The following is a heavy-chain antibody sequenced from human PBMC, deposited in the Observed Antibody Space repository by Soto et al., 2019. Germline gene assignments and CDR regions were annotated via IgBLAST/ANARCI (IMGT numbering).Heavy chain of an antibody. Sequence: ASVKVSCKASGYTFINYYMHWVRQAPGQGLEWMGGIIPIFGTANYAQKFQGRVTITADESTSTAYMELSSLRSEDTAVYYCARGLTGDFDYWGQGTLVTVSS. D-gene: IGHD1-20*01. CDR1: GYTFINYY. CDR2: IIPIFGTA. CDR3: ARGLTGDFDY. J-gene: IGHJ4*02. V-gene: IGHV1-69*13.